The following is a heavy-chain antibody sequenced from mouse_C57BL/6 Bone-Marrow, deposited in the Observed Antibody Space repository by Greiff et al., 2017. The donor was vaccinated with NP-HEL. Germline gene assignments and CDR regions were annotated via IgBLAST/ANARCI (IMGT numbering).Heavy chain of an antibody. CDR1: GFTFSSYA. Sequence: VNVVESGEGLVKPGGSLKLSCAASGFTFSSYAMSWVRQTPEKRLEWVAYICSGGDYIYYADTVKGRFTISRDNARNTLYLQMSSLKSEDTAMYYCTIYDYPAWFAYWGQGTLVTVSA. CDR3: TIYDYPAWFAY. J-gene: IGHJ3*01. V-gene: IGHV5-9-1*02. CDR2: ICSGGDYI. D-gene: IGHD2-4*01.